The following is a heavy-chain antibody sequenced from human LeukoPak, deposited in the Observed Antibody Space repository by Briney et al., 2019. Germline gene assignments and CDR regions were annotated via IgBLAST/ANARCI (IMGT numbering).Heavy chain of an antibody. CDR1: GGSFSGYY. D-gene: IGHD1-26*01. CDR2: INHSGST. Sequence: PSETLSLTCAVYGGSFSGYYWSWIRQPPGKGLEWIGEINHSGSTNYNPSLKSRVTISVDTSKNQFSLKLSSVTAADTALYYCARDSTRYKWELPYWGQGTLVTVSS. V-gene: IGHV4-34*01. CDR3: ARDSTRYKWELPY. J-gene: IGHJ4*02.